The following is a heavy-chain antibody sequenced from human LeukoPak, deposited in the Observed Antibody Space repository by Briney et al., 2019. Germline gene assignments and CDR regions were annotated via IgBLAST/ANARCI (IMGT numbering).Heavy chain of an antibody. CDR1: GFTFSSYD. Sequence: GGSLRLSCAASGFTFSSYDVHWVRQATGKGLEWVSAIGTAGDTYYPGSVKGRFTISRENAKNSLYLQMNSLRAGDTAVYYCARYIAAAGYWYFDLWGRGTLVTVSS. J-gene: IGHJ2*01. V-gene: IGHV3-13*01. CDR2: IGTAGDT. CDR3: ARYIAAAGYWYFDL. D-gene: IGHD6-13*01.